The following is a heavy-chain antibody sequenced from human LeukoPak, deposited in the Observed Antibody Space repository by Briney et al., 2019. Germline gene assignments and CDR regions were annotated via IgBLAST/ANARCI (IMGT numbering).Heavy chain of an antibody. CDR1: GGSISSYY. J-gene: IGHJ4*02. D-gene: IGHD6-6*01. Sequence: PSETLSLTCTVSGGSISSYYWSWIRQPPGEGLKWIGYIYYSGSTNYNPSLKSRVTISVDTSKNQFSLKLSSVTASDTAVYYCARDIDSSSSFDYWGQGTLVTVSS. V-gene: IGHV4-59*01. CDR2: IYYSGST. CDR3: ARDIDSSSSFDY.